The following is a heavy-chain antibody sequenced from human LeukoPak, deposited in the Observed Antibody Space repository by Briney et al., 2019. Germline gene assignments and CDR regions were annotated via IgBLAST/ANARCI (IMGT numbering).Heavy chain of an antibody. J-gene: IGHJ3*02. CDR3: ARAESAMTTVTTGGGHDAFDI. V-gene: IGHV1-2*04. D-gene: IGHD4-17*01. CDR2: INPNSGGT. Sequence: GASVKVSCKASGGTFSSYAISWVRQAPGQGLEWMGWINPNSGGTNYAQKFQGWVTMTRDTSISTAYMELSRLRSDDTAVYYCARAESAMTTVTTGGGHDAFDIWGQGTMVTVSS. CDR1: GGTFSSYA.